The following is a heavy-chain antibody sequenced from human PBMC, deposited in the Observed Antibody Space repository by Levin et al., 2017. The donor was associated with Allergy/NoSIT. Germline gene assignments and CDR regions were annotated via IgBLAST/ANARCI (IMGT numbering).Heavy chain of an antibody. CDR3: ARARVGYCSGGSCYRDNYFEY. Sequence: QTLSLTCTFSGFSLRTSGMRVSWIRQPPGKALEWLARIDWDDDKFYSTSLKTRLTISKDTSKNQVVLTMTNMDPVDTATYYCARARVGYCSGGSCYRDNYFEYWGQGTLVTVSS. CDR1: GFSLRTSGMR. V-gene: IGHV2-70*04. J-gene: IGHJ4*02. CDR2: IDWDDDK. D-gene: IGHD2-15*01.